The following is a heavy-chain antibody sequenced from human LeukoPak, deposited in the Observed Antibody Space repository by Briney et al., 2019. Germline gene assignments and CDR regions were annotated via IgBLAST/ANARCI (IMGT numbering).Heavy chain of an antibody. V-gene: IGHV3-48*03. CDR2: ISSSGSTI. D-gene: IGHD3-16*01. J-gene: IGHJ4*02. CDR1: GFTFSSYE. Sequence: PGGSLRLSCAASGFTFSSYEMNWVRQAPGKGLEWVSYISSSGSTIYYADSVKGRLTISRDNAKNSLYLQMNSLRAEDTAVYYCARDYGGVLNYWGQGTLVTVSS. CDR3: ARDYGGVLNY.